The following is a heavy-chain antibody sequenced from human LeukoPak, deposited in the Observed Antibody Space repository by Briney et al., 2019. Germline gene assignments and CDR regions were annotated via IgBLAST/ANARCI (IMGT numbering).Heavy chain of an antibody. D-gene: IGHD3-22*01. J-gene: IGHJ4*02. V-gene: IGHV3-48*03. CDR1: GFTFSSYE. CDR3: ARDRDYYDSSGPFDY. CDR2: ISTSGSTI. Sequence: GGSLRLSCAASGFTFSSYEMNWVRQAPGKGLEWVSYISTSGSTIYYAGSVKGRFTISRDNAKNSLYLQMNSLRAEDTAVYYCARDRDYYDSSGPFDYWGQGTLVTVSS.